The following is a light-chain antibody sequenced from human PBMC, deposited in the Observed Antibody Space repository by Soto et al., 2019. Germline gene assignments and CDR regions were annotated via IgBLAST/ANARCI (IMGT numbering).Light chain of an antibody. CDR1: ERLSSVY. V-gene: IGKV3-20*01. Sequence: EIVLTQSPGTLSLSPGERATLSCRASERLSSVYLAWYQQRPGQPPRLLIYGASNRATGIPDRFSGSGSGTDFTLTISSLQSEDFAIYYCQEYNDWPPWTFGQGTKVDI. CDR2: GAS. CDR3: QEYNDWPPWT. J-gene: IGKJ1*01.